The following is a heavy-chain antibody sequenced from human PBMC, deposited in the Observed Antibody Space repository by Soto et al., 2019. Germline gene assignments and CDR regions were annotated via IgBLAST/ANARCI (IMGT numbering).Heavy chain of an antibody. CDR1: GFTFSSYS. CDR3: ARDNAQIAEAYWYDP. CDR2: ISSSSSYI. Sequence: PGGSLRLSCAASGFTFSSYSMNWVRQAPGKGLEWVSSISSSSSYIYYADSVKGRFTISRGNAKNSLYLQMNSLRAEDTAVYYCARDNAQIAEAYWYDPWGQGTLVTVSS. J-gene: IGHJ5*02. D-gene: IGHD6-19*01. V-gene: IGHV3-21*01.